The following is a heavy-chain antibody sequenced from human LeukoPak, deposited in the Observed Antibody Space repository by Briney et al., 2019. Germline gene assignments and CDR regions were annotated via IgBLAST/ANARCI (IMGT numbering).Heavy chain of an antibody. V-gene: IGHV4-30-2*01. CDR2: IYHSGST. Sequence: SETLSLTCTVSGGSISSGGYYWSWIRQPPGKGLEWFGYIYHSGSTYYNPSLKSRVTISVDRSKNQFSLKLSSVTAADTAVYYCARGHIAAAGSDLYYFDFWGQGTLVSVSS. CDR3: ARGHIAAAGSDLYYFDF. J-gene: IGHJ4*02. CDR1: GGSISSGGYY. D-gene: IGHD6-13*01.